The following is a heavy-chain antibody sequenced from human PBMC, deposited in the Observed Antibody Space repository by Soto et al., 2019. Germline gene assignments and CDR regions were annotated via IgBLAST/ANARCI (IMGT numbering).Heavy chain of an antibody. CDR3: AAPDFEGAYFVPSYYQTLDV. J-gene: IGHJ6*02. V-gene: IGHV1-58*01. CDR1: GFTFTSSA. CDR2: IVVGSGNT. D-gene: IGHD3-16*01. Sequence: SVKVSCKASGFTFTSSAVQGVRQARGQRLEWIGWIVVGSGNTNYAQKFQERVTITRDMSTSTAYMELSSLRSEDTAVYYCAAPDFEGAYFVPSYYQTLDVWGQGTTVTVSS.